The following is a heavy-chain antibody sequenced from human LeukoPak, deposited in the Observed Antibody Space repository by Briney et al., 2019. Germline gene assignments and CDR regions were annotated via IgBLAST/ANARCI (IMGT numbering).Heavy chain of an antibody. CDR2: IRYDGSDK. V-gene: IGHV3-30*02. J-gene: IGHJ5*02. D-gene: IGHD4/OR15-4a*01. CDR3: TKGGPNFKWFDP. CDR1: GFTFSSYG. Sequence: PGGSLRLSCAASGFTFSSYGMQWVRQAPGKGLEWVAFIRYDGSDKYYADSVKDRFTISRDNSKRTLFLQMNSLRSDDTAVYYCTKGGPNFKWFDPWGQGTLVTVSS.